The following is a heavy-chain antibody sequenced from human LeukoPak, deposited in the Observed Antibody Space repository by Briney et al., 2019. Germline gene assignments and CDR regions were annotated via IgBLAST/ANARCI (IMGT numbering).Heavy chain of an antibody. D-gene: IGHD1-1*01. CDR3: ARSRTPFYYYGMHV. Sequence: ASVKVSCKASGYIFTDYYVHWIRQAPGQGLEWMGWIDPNSGGAHHAMKFQGRATLTRDTSISTVYMDLSSLNSDDTAIYYCARSRTPFYYYGMHVWGLGTSLTVSS. J-gene: IGHJ6*02. CDR2: IDPNSGGA. V-gene: IGHV1-2*02. CDR1: GYIFTDYY.